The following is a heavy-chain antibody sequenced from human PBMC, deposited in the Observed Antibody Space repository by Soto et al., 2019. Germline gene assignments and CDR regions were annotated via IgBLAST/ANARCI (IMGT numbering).Heavy chain of an antibody. D-gene: IGHD1-7*01. CDR1: GFTFSGSA. J-gene: IGHJ6*02. Sequence: EVQLVESGGGLVQPGGSLKLSCAASGFTFSGSAMHWVRQASGKGLEWVGRIRSKANSYATAYAASVKGRFTIYRDDSKNTEYLERNSLKTEDTAVYYCTRQPDPPELGPSYYYGMDVWGQGTTVNVSS. V-gene: IGHV3-73*02. CDR2: IRSKANSYAT. CDR3: TRQPDPPELGPSYYYGMDV.